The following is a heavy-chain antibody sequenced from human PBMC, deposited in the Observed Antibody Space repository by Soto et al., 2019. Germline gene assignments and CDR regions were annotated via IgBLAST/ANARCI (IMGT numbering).Heavy chain of an antibody. CDR1: GFRFDNYG. D-gene: IGHD2-15*01. Sequence: EVQLVESGGGLVQPGRSLRLSCAASGFRFDNYGMHWVRQAPGKGLEWVSGISWKSGSIAYADSVKGRFTISRDNAKNSLYLQMNSLRAEDTALYYCAKDVGRGVVTSSGKYYGMDVWGQGTTVTVSS. CDR2: ISWKSGSI. CDR3: AKDVGRGVVTSSGKYYGMDV. V-gene: IGHV3-9*01. J-gene: IGHJ6*02.